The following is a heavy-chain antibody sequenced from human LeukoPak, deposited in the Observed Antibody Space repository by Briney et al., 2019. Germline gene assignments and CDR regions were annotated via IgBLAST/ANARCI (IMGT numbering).Heavy chain of an antibody. V-gene: IGHV1-18*01. CDR3: ARDLFGVVASYYMDV. Sequence: ASVNLSCKPSVYTLTSYGTSGVRQAPGQGLEWMGWISAYNGNTNYAQKLQGRVTMTTDTSTSTAYIELRSLRSDDTAVYYCARDLFGVVASYYMDVWGKGTTVTVSS. D-gene: IGHD3-22*01. CDR1: VYTLTSYG. CDR2: ISAYNGNT. J-gene: IGHJ6*03.